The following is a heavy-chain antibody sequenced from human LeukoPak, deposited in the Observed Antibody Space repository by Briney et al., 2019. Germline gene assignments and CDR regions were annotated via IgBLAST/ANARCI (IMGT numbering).Heavy chain of an antibody. CDR2: ISSRGDTI. J-gene: IGHJ4*02. Sequence: GGSLRLSCGASGFTFSNYEVNWVRQAPGKGLEWISYISSRGDTIYYADSVRGRFTISRDSAKSSLYLQMNSLRAEDTAVYYCATGARLGSYFDYWGQGTLVTVSS. D-gene: IGHD1-26*01. CDR3: ATGARLGSYFDY. CDR1: GFTFSNYE. V-gene: IGHV3-48*03.